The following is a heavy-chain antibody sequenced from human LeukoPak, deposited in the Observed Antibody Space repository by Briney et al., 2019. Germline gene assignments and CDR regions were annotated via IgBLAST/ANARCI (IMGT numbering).Heavy chain of an antibody. CDR1: GYTFTGYY. V-gene: IGHV1-2*02. CDR3: ARDVGIAAAAICFDY. Sequence: ASVKVSCKASGYTFTGYYMHWVRQAPGQGLEWMGWINPNSGGTNYAQKFQGRVTMTRDTSISTAYMELSRLRSDDMAVHYCARDVGIAAAAICFDYWGQGTLVTVSS. CDR2: INPNSGGT. J-gene: IGHJ4*02. D-gene: IGHD6-13*01.